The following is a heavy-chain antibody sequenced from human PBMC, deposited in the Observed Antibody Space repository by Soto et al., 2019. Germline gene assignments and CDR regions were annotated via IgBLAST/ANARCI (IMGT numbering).Heavy chain of an antibody. V-gene: IGHV1-69*01. J-gene: IGHJ5*01. CDR3: ARASIHGSSWYFWFDP. CDR2: IIPFFGTT. Sequence: QVQLVQSGAEVKKPGSSVKVSCEASGGTFSSYPINWVRQAPGQGLEWMGGIIPFFGTTNYAQKFKGRVTITADESTSTVYMELNTLRSEDAAVYYCARASIHGSSWYFWFDPWGQGTLVTVSS. CDR1: GGTFSSYP. D-gene: IGHD6-13*01.